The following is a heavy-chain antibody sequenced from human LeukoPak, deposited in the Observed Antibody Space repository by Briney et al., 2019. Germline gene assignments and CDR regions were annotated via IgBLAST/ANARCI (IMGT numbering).Heavy chain of an antibody. CDR2: ITSSSSYI. CDR3: ARGGDKRLARNWFDP. Sequence: PGGSLRLSCAASGFTFSTYWMHWVRQAPGKGLVWVSSITSSSSYIFYADSVKGRFTVSRDNATNSVYLEMNSLRAEDTAVYYCARGGDKRLARNWFDPWGQGTVVTVSS. CDR1: GFTFSTYW. J-gene: IGHJ5*02. D-gene: IGHD3-16*01. V-gene: IGHV3-21*01.